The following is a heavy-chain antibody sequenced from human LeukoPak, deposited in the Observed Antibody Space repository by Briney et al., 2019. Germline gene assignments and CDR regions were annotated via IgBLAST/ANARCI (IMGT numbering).Heavy chain of an antibody. Sequence: QPGGSLRLSCVASGFIFNKHAMSWVRQAPGKGLEWVSAISGSGGSTYYADSVKGRFTISRDNSKNTLYLQMNSLRAEDTAVYYCAKFGGNSASYWYFDLWGRGTLVTVSS. CDR3: AKFGGNSASYWYFDL. V-gene: IGHV3-23*01. CDR2: ISGSGGST. D-gene: IGHD4-23*01. CDR1: GFIFNKHA. J-gene: IGHJ2*01.